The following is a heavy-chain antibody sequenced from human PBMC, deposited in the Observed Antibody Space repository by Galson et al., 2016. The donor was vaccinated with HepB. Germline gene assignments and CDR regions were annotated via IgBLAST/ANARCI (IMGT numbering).Heavy chain of an antibody. J-gene: IGHJ2*01. CDR3: ANDTRSYGLDWKFDL. D-gene: IGHD5-18*01. V-gene: IGHV3-30*18. CDR2: ILFDASNE. CDR1: GFSFSSYG. Sequence: SLRLSCAASGFSFSSYGMHWVRQAPGKGMEWVGVILFDASNEFYADSVKGRITISRDNSQTTLYLQADSLTTEDSAVYYCANDTRSYGLDWKFDLCGRCTLFTVSS.